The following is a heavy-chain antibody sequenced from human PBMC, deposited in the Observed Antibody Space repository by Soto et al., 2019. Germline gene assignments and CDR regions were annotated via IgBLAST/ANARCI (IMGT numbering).Heavy chain of an antibody. J-gene: IGHJ4*02. Sequence: ASVKVSCKASGYTFTDYAIHWVRQAPGQGLERMGWINVGNGNTGYSRKFQGRVTNARDMSASTAYIEVTSLTSEDTAIYYCEREGAHYTPLDHWGQGTLVTVSS. V-gene: IGHV1-3*01. D-gene: IGHD2-15*01. CDR2: INVGNGNT. CDR1: GYTFTDYA. CDR3: EREGAHYTPLDH.